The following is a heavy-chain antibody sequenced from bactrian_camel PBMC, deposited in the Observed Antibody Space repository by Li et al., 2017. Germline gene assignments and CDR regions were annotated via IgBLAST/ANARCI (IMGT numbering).Heavy chain of an antibody. J-gene: IGHJ6*01. CDR2: IERVGPP. D-gene: IGHD2*01. V-gene: IGHV3S53*01. CDR1: GGTISSAC. Sequence: VESGGGSVQAGGSLRLSCAASGGTISSACMSWFRQAPGKEREAVASIERVGPPVYADSVKGRFTISIDKTKDTAYLQMNSLEPEDTAMYNCKRTGTGICYKPGYWGQGTQVTVS. CDR3: KRTGTGICYKPGY.